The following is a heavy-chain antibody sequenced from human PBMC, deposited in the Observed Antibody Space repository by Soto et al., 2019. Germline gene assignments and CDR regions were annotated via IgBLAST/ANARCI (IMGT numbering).Heavy chain of an antibody. D-gene: IGHD3-3*01. CDR2: MNPDSGDT. CDR1: GHTFTSYD. Sequence: ASVKVSCKASGHTFTSYDINWVRQATGQGLEWIGWMNPDSGDTGYAQKFQGRVTMSRSTSINTAYLELSSLRSDDTAVYYCARPYLARFDFWSGYSNTYYFDYWGQGSLVTISS. J-gene: IGHJ4*02. V-gene: IGHV1-8*01. CDR3: ARPYLARFDFWSGYSNTYYFDY.